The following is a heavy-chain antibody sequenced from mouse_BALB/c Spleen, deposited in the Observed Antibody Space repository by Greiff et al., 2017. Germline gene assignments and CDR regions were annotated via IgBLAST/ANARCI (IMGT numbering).Heavy chain of an antibody. CDR2: IDPANGNT. D-gene: IGHD2-4*01. CDR1: GFNIKDTY. Sequence: VQLKESGAELVKPGASVKLSCTASGFNIKDTYMHWVKQRPEQGLEWIGRIDPANGNTKYDPKFQGKATITADTSSNTAYLQLSSLTSEDTAVYYCASAGDYDPFAMDYWRQGTSVTVSS. CDR3: ASAGDYDPFAMDY. V-gene: IGHV14-3*02. J-gene: IGHJ4*01.